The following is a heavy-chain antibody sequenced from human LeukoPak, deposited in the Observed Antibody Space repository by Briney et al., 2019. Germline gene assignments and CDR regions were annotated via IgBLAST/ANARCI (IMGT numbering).Heavy chain of an antibody. Sequence: SETLSLTCAVYGGSFSGYYWSWIRQPPGKGLEWIGEINHSGSTNYNPSLKSRVTISVDTSKNQSSLKLSSVTAADTAVYYCASSFLNLGYCSGGSCPTLDYWGQGTLVTVSS. D-gene: IGHD2-15*01. J-gene: IGHJ4*02. CDR3: ASSFLNLGYCSGGSCPTLDY. CDR2: INHSGST. CDR1: GGSFSGYY. V-gene: IGHV4-34*01.